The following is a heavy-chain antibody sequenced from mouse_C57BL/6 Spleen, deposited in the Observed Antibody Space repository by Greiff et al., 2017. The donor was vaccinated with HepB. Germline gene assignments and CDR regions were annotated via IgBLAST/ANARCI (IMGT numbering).Heavy chain of an antibody. CDR2: IYPGDGDT. D-gene: IGHD1-1*01. J-gene: IGHJ3*01. V-gene: IGHV1-82*01. CDR3: ARGSSYEGLAY. Sequence: QVQLKESGPELVKPGASVKISCKASGYAFSSSWMNWVKQRPGKGLEWIGRIYPGDGDTNYNGKFKGKATLTADKSSSTAYMQLSSLTSEDSAVYFCARGSSYEGLAYWGQGTLVTVSA. CDR1: GYAFSSSW.